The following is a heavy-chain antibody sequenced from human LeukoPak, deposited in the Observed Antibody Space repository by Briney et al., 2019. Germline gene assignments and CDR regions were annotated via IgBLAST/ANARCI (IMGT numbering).Heavy chain of an antibody. J-gene: IGHJ4*02. CDR3: ARDFDY. V-gene: IGHV3-53*04. CDR2: IYSGGST. CDR1: GFTFSNYN. Sequence: PGGSLRLSCAASGFTFSNYNINWVRQAPGKGLEWVSVIYSGGSTYYADSVKGRFTISRHNSKNTLYLQMNSLRAEDTAVYYCARDFDYWGQGTLVTVSS.